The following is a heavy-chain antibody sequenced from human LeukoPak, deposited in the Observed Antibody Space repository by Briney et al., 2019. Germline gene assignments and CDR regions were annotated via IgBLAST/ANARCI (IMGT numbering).Heavy chain of an antibody. CDR1: GFIFSSYA. J-gene: IGHJ5*02. Sequence: GGSLRLSCAASGFIFSSYAMSWVRQAPGKGLEWVSYGGSGGSTYYADSVKGRFTVSRDNSKSTLYLQMNSLTAEDTAVYYCAKTSSIVVVPAASSPGWFDPWGQGTLVTVSS. D-gene: IGHD2-2*01. CDR2: GGSGGST. CDR3: AKTSSIVVVPAASSPGWFDP. V-gene: IGHV3-23*01.